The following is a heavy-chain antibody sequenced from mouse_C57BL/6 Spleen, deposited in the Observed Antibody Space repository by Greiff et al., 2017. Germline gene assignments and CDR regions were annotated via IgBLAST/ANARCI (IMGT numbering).Heavy chain of an antibody. D-gene: IGHD1-1*01. CDR1: GYAFTNYL. Sequence: QVQLKQSGAELVRPGTSVKVSCKASGYAFTNYLIEWVKQRPGQGLEWIGVINPGSGGTNYNEKFKGKATLTADKSSSTAYMQLSSLTSEDSAVYFCARYYYGSSYVAMDYWGQGTSVTVSS. V-gene: IGHV1-54*01. J-gene: IGHJ4*01. CDR3: ARYYYGSSYVAMDY. CDR2: INPGSGGT.